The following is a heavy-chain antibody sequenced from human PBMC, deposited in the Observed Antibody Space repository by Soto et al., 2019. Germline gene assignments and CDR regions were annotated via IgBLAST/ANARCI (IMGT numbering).Heavy chain of an antibody. CDR1: GYNFMRYG. Sequence: QVQLVQSGAEAKKPGASVKVSCKASGYNFMRYGFTWVRQAPGQGLEWMGWINVDNGETKYPQKIQGRVTMTTDTSTSTVYMELRSLTSDDTAVYYCARWISGGYSDWFDPWGHGTLVTVSS. CDR3: ARWISGGYSDWFDP. CDR2: INVDNGET. V-gene: IGHV1-18*04. J-gene: IGHJ5*02. D-gene: IGHD1-26*01.